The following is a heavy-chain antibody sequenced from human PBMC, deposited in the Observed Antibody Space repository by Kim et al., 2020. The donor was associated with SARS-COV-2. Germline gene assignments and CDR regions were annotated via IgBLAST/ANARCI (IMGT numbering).Heavy chain of an antibody. CDR1: GFTFSSYS. V-gene: IGHV3-21*01. CDR2: ISSSSSYI. D-gene: IGHD3-22*01. CDR3: ARDMYYYDSSGYYSPWSYYYGMDV. Sequence: GGSLRLSCAASGFTFSSYSMNWVRQAPGKGLEWVSSISSSSSYIYYADSVKGRFTISRDNAKNSLYLQMNSLRAEDTAVYYCARDMYYYDSSGYYSPWSYYYGMDVWGQGTTVTVSS. J-gene: IGHJ6*02.